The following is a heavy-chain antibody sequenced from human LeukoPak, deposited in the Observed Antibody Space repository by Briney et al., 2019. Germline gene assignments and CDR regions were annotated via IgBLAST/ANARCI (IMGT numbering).Heavy chain of an antibody. D-gene: IGHD3-22*01. V-gene: IGHV1-18*01. CDR1: GHTFTSYD. CDR2: ISAYNGNT. CDR3: ARDWFYYDSSGYYPF. Sequence: ASVKVSCKASGHTFTSYDINWVRQATGQGLEWMGWISAYNGNTNYAQKLQGRVTMTTDTSTSTAYMELRSLRSDDTAVYYCARDWFYYDSSGYYPFWGQGTLVTVSS. J-gene: IGHJ4*02.